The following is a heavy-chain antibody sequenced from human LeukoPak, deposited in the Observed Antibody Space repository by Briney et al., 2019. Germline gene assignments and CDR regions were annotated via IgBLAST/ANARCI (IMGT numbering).Heavy chain of an antibody. Sequence: GGSLRLSCAAFGFTFSSYAMHWVRQAPGKGLEWVAVISYDGSNKYYADSVKGRFTISRDNSKNTLYLQMNSLRAEDTAVYYCARTMVATFSYWGQGTLVTVSS. CDR2: ISYDGSNK. J-gene: IGHJ4*02. V-gene: IGHV3-30-3*01. D-gene: IGHD5-12*01. CDR1: GFTFSSYA. CDR3: ARTMVATFSY.